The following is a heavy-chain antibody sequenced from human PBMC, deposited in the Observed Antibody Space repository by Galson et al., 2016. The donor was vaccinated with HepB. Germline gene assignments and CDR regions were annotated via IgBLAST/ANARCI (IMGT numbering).Heavy chain of an antibody. V-gene: IGHV3-43D*03. CDR1: GFTFDDYA. CDR3: ARDTSFVELLPDY. CDR2: ISWDGGST. J-gene: IGHJ4*02. D-gene: IGHD3-10*01. Sequence: SLRLSCAASGFTFDDYAMHWVRQAPGKGLEWVSLISWDGGSTYYADSVKGRFTISRDNSKNSLYLQMNNLRSEDTAFYYCARDTSFVELLPDYWGQGTLVTVSS.